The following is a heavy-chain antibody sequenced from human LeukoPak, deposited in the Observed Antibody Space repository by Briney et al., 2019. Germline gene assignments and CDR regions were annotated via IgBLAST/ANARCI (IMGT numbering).Heavy chain of an antibody. V-gene: IGHV3-13*01. J-gene: IGHJ6*02. CDR1: GFTFSSYD. D-gene: IGHD1-14*01. CDR3: ARGVNRKTYYYYGMDV. Sequence: PGGSLRLSCAASGFTFSSYDMHWVRQATGKGLEWVSAIGTAGDTYYPGSVKGRFTISRENAKNSLYLQMSSLRAGDTAVYYCARGVNRKTYYYYGMDVWGQGTTVTVSS. CDR2: IGTAGDT.